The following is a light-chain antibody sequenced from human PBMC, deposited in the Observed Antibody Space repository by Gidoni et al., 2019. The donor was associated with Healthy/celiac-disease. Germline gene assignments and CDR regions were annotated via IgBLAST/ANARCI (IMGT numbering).Light chain of an antibody. J-gene: IGKJ4*01. Sequence: IVMPQSPATLSVSPGERATLPCRASQSVSSNLAWYPQKQGQAPRLLIYGASARATGSPARFRGSGSGTEFTLTISSLQSEDFAFYYCQQYKNWPSVVTFGGGTKVEIK. CDR1: QSVSSN. CDR3: QQYKNWPSVVT. V-gene: IGKV3-15*01. CDR2: GAS.